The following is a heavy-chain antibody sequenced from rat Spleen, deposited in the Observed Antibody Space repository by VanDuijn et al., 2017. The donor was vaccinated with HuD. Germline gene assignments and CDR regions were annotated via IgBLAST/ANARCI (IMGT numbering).Heavy chain of an antibody. J-gene: IGHJ4*01. D-gene: IGHD1-8*01. CDR3: ARPHSSHYVMDA. Sequence: EVQLVESGGGLVQPGSSLKLSCIASGFTFSNYGMTWVRQAPTKGLEWVASISSSGGRTYYRDSVKGRFTISRDNAKSTLYLQMDSLRSEDTATYYCARPHSSHYVMDAWGQGASVTVSS. CDR1: GFTFSNYG. CDR2: ISSSGGRT. V-gene: IGHV5S13*01.